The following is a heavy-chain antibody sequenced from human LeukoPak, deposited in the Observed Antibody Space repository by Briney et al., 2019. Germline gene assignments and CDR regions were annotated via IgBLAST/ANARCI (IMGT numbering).Heavy chain of an antibody. J-gene: IGHJ4*02. CDR1: GFTFGAYY. CDR3: AREERY. V-gene: IGHV3-7*03. CDR2: IKQDGSEK. Sequence: GESLRLSCAASGFTFGAYYMTWVCQAPGKGLEWVANIKQDGSEKYYVDSVKGRFTISRDNANNSLYLQMNSLRAEDTAVYYCAREERYWGQGTLVTVSS.